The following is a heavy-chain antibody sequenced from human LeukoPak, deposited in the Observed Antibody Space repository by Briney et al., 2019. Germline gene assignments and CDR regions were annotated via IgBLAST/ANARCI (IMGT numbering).Heavy chain of an antibody. CDR1: GFTFSSYA. D-gene: IGHD4-11*01. V-gene: IGHV4-34*01. CDR2: INHSGST. J-gene: IGHJ4*02. CDR3: ARGLWGLATVTDRYYFDY. Sequence: GSLRLSCAASGFTFSSYAMSWVRQAPGKGLEWIGEINHSGSTNYNPSLKSRVTISVDTSKNQFSLKLSSVTAADTAVYYRARGLWGLATVTDRYYFDYWGQGTLVTVSS.